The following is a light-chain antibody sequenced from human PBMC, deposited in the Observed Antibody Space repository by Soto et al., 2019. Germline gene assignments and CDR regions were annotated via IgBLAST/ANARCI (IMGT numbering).Light chain of an antibody. J-gene: IGKJ5*01. CDR3: QQYNSWSSIT. V-gene: IGKV3-15*01. CDR1: QSVSSN. Sequence: EIVMTQSPATLSVSPGERATLSCRASQSVSSNLAWYQQKPGQAPRLLFYGASTRATGIPGRFSGSGSGTEFALTISSLQSEDLAIYYCQQYNSWSSITFGQGTRLEIK. CDR2: GAS.